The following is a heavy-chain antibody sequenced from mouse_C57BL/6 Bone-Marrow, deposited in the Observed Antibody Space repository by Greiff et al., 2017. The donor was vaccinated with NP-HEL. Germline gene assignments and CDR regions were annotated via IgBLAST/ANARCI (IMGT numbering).Heavy chain of an antibody. V-gene: IGHV1-18*01. CDR3: ARRNYGSSYWYFDV. Sequence: EVQLQQSGPELVKPGASVKIPCKASGYTFTDYNMDWVKQSHGESLEWIGDINPNNGGTIYNQKFKGKATLTVDKSSSTAYMELRSLTSEDTAVYYCARRNYGSSYWYFDVWGTGTTVTVSS. CDR1: GYTFTDYN. D-gene: IGHD1-1*01. J-gene: IGHJ1*03. CDR2: INPNNGGT.